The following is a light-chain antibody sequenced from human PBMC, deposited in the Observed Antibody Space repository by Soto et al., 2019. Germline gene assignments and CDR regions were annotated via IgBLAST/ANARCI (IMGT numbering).Light chain of an antibody. CDR1: NSDVGAYNY. Sequence: ALTHPASRSGVPRPWLPISPTRTNSDVGAYNYVSWYQQHPGKAPKPVIYDVSNRPSGVSSRFSGSKSGNTASLTISGLQAEDEADYYCSSYTRSTTYVFGTGTKVTVL. J-gene: IGLJ1*01. CDR3: SSYTRSTTYV. V-gene: IGLV2-14*01. CDR2: DVS.